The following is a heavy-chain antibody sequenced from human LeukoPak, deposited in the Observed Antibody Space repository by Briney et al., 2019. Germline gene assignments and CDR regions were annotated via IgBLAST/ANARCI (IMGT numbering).Heavy chain of an antibody. CDR2: INHSGST. J-gene: IGHJ5*02. V-gene: IGHV4-34*01. D-gene: IGHD6-13*01. CDR3: ARQPLAGWFAP. Sequence: SETLSLTCAVYGGSFSGYYWSWIRQPPGKGLEWIGEINHSGSTNYNPSLKSRVTISVDTSKNQFSLKLSSVTAADTAGYYCARQPLAGWFAPWGQGTLVTVSS. CDR1: GGSFSGYY.